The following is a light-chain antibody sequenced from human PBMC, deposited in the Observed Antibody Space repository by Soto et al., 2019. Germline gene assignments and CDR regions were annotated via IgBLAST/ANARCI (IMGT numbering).Light chain of an antibody. Sequence: QSVLTQPPSASGSPGQSVTISCTGTSSDVGGYNFVSWYQQHPGKAPQLIIYEVTKRPSGVPDRFSGSKSGNTASLTVSGPQTEDEADYYCSSYAATNNYVFGSGTKVTV. V-gene: IGLV2-8*01. CDR2: EVT. CDR3: SSYAATNNYV. CDR1: SSDVGGYNF. J-gene: IGLJ1*01.